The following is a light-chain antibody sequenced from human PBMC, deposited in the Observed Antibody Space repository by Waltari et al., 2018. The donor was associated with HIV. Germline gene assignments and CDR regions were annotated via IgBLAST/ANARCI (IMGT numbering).Light chain of an antibody. CDR2: GES. CDR3: HQYGKSPIT. CDR1: QSVRNN. Sequence: EIVLPQFPGTRSLFPGERATLPCRASQSVRNNLVWYQQKPGQAPRHLIFGESSGATDIPDRFSGSGSGADFTLTISRLEPEESAVYFCHQYGKSPITFGQGTRVEI. V-gene: IGKV3-20*01. J-gene: IGKJ5*01.